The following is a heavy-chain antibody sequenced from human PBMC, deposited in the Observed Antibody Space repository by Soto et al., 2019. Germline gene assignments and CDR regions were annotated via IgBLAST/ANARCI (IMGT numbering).Heavy chain of an antibody. D-gene: IGHD4-17*01. CDR3: ARPELIYGDYLNWFDP. CDR2: IYYSGST. V-gene: IGHV4-39*01. CDR1: GGSISSSSYY. Sequence: QLQLQESGPGLVKPSETLSLTCTVSGGSISSSSYYWGWIRQPPGKGLEWIGSIYYSGSTYYNPSLKSRVPISADTSKNLFSLKLSSVTAADTAVYYCARPELIYGDYLNWFDPWGQGTLVTVSS. J-gene: IGHJ5*02.